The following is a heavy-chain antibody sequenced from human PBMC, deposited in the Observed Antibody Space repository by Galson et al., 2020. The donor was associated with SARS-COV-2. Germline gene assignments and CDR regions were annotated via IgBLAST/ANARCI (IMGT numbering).Heavy chain of an antibody. CDR3: ARTPPRNSGYYHYGLDV. D-gene: IGHD3-22*01. J-gene: IGHJ6*02. CDR1: GDSLSSGAYY. CDR2: ISYSGST. V-gene: IGHV4-31*03. Sequence: SETLSLTRSVSGDSLSSGAYYWTWIRQHPGKGLEWIGHISYSGSTYYSPSLKSRVTISADTSTNHFSLELSSVTAADTAVYYCARTPPRNSGYYHYGLDVWGRGTTVTVSS.